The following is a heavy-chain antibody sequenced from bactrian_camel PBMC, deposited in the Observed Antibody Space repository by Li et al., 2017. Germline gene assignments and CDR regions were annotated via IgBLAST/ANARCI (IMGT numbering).Heavy chain of an antibody. J-gene: IGHJ4*01. CDR1: GYTYSSFC. CDR2: IDSDENS. Sequence: HVQLVESGGGSVQAGGSLRLSCAASGYTYSSFCMGWFRQARGKERVGVGVIDSDENSVYADSVKGRFTISLDGAVNTLYLRMNSLKPEDTAMYYCAADRSLVCFDRGYEWHYYGQGTQVTVS. CDR3: AADRSLVCFDRGYEWHY. V-gene: IGHV3S55*01. D-gene: IGHD3*01.